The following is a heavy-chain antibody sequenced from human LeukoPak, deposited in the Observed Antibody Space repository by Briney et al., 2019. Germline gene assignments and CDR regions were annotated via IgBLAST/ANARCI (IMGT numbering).Heavy chain of an antibody. CDR3: ARDREYSSSWYFGVVDY. V-gene: IGHV1-8*01. J-gene: IGHJ4*02. CDR1: GYTFTSYE. Sequence: ASVTVSCKSSGYTFTSYEINWVRQAPGQGREGVGWMNPNSGKRGYVQKFQGRVTMKRNPSISTAYMELSRLRSEDTAVYYCARDREYSSSWYFGVVDYWGQGTLVTVSS. D-gene: IGHD6-13*01. CDR2: MNPNSGKR.